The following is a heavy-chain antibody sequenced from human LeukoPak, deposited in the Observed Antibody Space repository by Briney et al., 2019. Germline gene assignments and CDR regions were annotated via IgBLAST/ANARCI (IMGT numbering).Heavy chain of an antibody. J-gene: IGHJ4*02. CDR2: INGNGDST. CDR1: GFAFSSYS. V-gene: IGHV3-23*01. CDR3: AKGPLTRFDY. D-gene: IGHD4/OR15-4a*01. Sequence: EAGGSLRLSCAASGFAFSSYSMNWVRQAPGKGLEWVSAINGNGDSTYYAASVKGRFTISRDNSKNTLYLQVNSLRAEDTAVYYCAKGPLTRFDYWGQGTLVTVSS.